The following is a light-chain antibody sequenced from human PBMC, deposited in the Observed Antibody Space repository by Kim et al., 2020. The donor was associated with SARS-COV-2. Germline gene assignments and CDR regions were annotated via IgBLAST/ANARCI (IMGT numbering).Light chain of an antibody. CDR2: RNN. V-gene: IGLV3-9*01. CDR3: QVWDSNTVV. Sequence: MALGQTARITCGGSNIGSKAVHWDQQKPGQAPVMVISRNNNRPAGIPERFSGSNSGNTATLTISRAQVGDEADYYCQVWDSNTVVFGGGTKLTVL. J-gene: IGLJ3*02. CDR1: NIGSKA.